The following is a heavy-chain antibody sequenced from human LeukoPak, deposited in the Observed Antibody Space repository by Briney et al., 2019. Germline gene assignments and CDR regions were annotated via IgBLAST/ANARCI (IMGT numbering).Heavy chain of an antibody. Sequence: SETLSLTCTVSGGSISSGSYYWSWIRQPAGKGLEWIGRIYTSGSTNYNPPLKSRVTISVDTSKNQFSLKLSSVTAAGTAVYYCARASITMVRGVIGDANYYYYYYMDVWGKGTTVTISS. J-gene: IGHJ6*03. CDR3: ARASITMVRGVIGDANYYYYYYMDV. D-gene: IGHD3-10*01. CDR2: IYTSGST. CDR1: GGSISSGSYY. V-gene: IGHV4-61*02.